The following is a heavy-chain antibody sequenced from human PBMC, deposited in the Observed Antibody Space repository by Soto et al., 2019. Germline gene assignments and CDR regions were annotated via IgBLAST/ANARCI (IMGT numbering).Heavy chain of an antibody. CDR2: IIPILGIA. CDR3: ARGVYSSSWYKYYFDY. CDR1: GGTFSSYT. J-gene: IGHJ4*02. D-gene: IGHD6-13*01. Sequence: QVQLVQSGAEVKKPGSSVKVSCNASGGTFSSYTISWVRQAPGQGLEWMGRIIPILGIANYAQKFQGRVTITADKSTSTAYMELSSLRSEDTAVYYCARGVYSSSWYKYYFDYWGQGTLVTVSS. V-gene: IGHV1-69*02.